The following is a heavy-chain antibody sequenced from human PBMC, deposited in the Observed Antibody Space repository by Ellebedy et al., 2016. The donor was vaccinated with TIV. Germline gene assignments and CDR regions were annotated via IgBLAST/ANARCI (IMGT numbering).Heavy chain of an antibody. Sequence: GGSLRLSCAASGFTFSTYWMTWVRQAPGKGLEWLANIKKDGSERYYVDSVKGRFIISRDHAKNSFDLQMNTLTAEDTAVYYCAGGISVAGTSLGFWGQGTLVTVSS. V-gene: IGHV3-7*03. CDR2: IKKDGSER. J-gene: IGHJ4*02. CDR3: AGGISVAGTSLGF. D-gene: IGHD6-19*01. CDR1: GFTFSTYW.